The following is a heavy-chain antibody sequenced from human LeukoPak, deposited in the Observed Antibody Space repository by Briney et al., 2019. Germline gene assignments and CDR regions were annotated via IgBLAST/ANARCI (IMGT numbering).Heavy chain of an antibody. J-gene: IGHJ6*04. D-gene: IGHD2-2*01. V-gene: IGHV3-30-3*01. CDR1: GFTFSSYA. CDR2: ISYDGSNK. CDR3: ARLGIGVAAV. Sequence: PGGSLRLSCAASGFTFSSYAMHWVRQAPGKGLEWVAVISYDGSNKYYADSVKGRFTISRDNSKNTLYLQMNSLRAEDTAVYYCARLGIGVAAVWGKGTTVTVSS.